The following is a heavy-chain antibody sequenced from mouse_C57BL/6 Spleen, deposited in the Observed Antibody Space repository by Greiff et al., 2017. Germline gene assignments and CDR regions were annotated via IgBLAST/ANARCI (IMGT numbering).Heavy chain of an antibody. D-gene: IGHD2-1*01. J-gene: IGHJ4*01. CDR2: IDPSDSET. V-gene: IGHV1-52*01. CDR3: ARDPNYRNAMDY. CDR1: GYTFTSYW. Sequence: QVQLQQPGAELVRPGSSVKLSCKASGYTFTSYWMHWVKQRPIQGLEWIGNIDPSDSETHYNQKFKDKATLTVDKSSSTAYMQLSSLTSEDSAVYCCARDPNYRNAMDYWGQGTSVTVSS.